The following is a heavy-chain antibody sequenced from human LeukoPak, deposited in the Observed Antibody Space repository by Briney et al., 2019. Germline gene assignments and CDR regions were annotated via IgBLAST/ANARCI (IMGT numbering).Heavy chain of an antibody. V-gene: IGHV3-30*03. Sequence: GGSLRLSCGVSGLTFNKYDMHWVRQAPGKGLEWVAVISHDGSKEYYVDSVKGRFTISRDNAKNSLYLQMNSLRAEDTAVYYCARDRFIAAAGTDYWGQGTLVTVSS. CDR2: ISHDGSKE. CDR3: ARDRFIAAAGTDY. CDR1: GLTFNKYD. J-gene: IGHJ4*02. D-gene: IGHD6-13*01.